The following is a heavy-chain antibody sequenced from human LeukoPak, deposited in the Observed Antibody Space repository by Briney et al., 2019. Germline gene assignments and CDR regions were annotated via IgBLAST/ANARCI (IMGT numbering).Heavy chain of an antibody. D-gene: IGHD6-13*01. Sequence: SVKVSCKASGYTFTSYAISWVRQAPGQGLEWMGGIIPIFGTANYAQKFQGRVTITADESTSTAYMELSSLRSEDTAVYYCARDPNGGAAAGPWGQGTLVTVSS. CDR3: ARDPNGGAAAGP. CDR2: IIPIFGTA. CDR1: GYTFTSYA. J-gene: IGHJ5*02. V-gene: IGHV1-69*13.